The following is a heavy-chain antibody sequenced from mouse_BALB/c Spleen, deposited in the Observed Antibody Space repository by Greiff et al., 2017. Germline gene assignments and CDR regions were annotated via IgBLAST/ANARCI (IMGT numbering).Heavy chain of an antibody. Sequence: DVMLVESGGDLVKPGGSLKLSCAASGFTFSSYGMSWVRQTPDKRLEWVATISSGGSYTYYPDSVKGRFTISRDNAKNTLYLQMSSLKSEDTAMYYCARHDTTVVGYYAMDYWGQGTSVTVSS. CDR1: GFTFSSYG. V-gene: IGHV5-6*02. J-gene: IGHJ4*01. CDR3: ARHDTTVVGYYAMDY. D-gene: IGHD1-1*01. CDR2: ISSGGSYT.